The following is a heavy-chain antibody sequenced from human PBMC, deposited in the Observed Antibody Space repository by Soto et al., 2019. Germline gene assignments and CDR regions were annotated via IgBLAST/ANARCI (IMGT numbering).Heavy chain of an antibody. V-gene: IGHV5-51*01. J-gene: IGHJ6*02. Sequence: GESLKISCKGSGYSFTSYWIGWVRQMPGKGLEWMGIIYPGDSDTRYSPSFQGQVTISADKSISTAYLQWSSLKASDTAMYYCARAPYDILTGYYPYYYYYYGMDVWGQGTTVTVSS. CDR2: IYPGDSDT. CDR3: ARAPYDILTGYYPYYYYYYGMDV. D-gene: IGHD3-9*01. CDR1: GYSFTSYW.